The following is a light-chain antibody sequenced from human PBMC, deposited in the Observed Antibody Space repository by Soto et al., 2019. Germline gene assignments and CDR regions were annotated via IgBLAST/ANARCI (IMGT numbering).Light chain of an antibody. CDR2: DVS. V-gene: IGLV2-14*03. J-gene: IGLJ1*01. CDR3: SSYPARHTRPTL. Sequence: QSVLTEAASVSGSPGQSITISCTVTSSDVGGYNYVSWYQHHPGKAPKLMIFDVSNRPSGVSNRFSGSKPGNTASLTISGLQPEVVPDYYCSSYPARHTRPTLFATGPKVTVL. CDR1: SSDVGGYNY.